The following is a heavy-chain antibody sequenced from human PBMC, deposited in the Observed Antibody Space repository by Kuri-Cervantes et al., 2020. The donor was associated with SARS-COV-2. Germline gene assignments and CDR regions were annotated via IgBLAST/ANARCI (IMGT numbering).Heavy chain of an antibody. J-gene: IGHJ6*03. V-gene: IGHV3-49*04. CDR2: IRSKAYGGTT. D-gene: IGHD3-3*01. Sequence: GGSLRLSCAASGFTFDDYAMHWVRQAPGKGLEWVGFIRSKAYGGTTEYAASVKGGFTISRDDSKSIAYLQMNSLKTEDTAVYYCTREGFPYYYYMDVWGKGTTVTVSS. CDR3: TREGFPYYYYMDV. CDR1: GFTFDDYA.